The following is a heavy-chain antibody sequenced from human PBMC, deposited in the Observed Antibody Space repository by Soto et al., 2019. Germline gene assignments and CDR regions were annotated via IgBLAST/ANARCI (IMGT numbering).Heavy chain of an antibody. CDR2: ISSSSSYT. CDR1: RFSFSDYY. V-gene: IGHV3-11*05. J-gene: IGHJ6*02. D-gene: IGHD2-15*01. CDR3: ARDCGGSCYNGMDV. Sequence: PAGPLKLSFACSRFSFSDYYMSWIRQAPGKGLEWVSYISSSSSYTDYADSVKGRFTISRDNAKNSLYLQMNSLRAEDTAVYYCARDCGGSCYNGMDVWGQGT.